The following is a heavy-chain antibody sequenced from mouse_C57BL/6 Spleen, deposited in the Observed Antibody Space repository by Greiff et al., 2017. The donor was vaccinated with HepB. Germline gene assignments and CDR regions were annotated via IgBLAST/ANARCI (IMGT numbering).Heavy chain of an antibody. V-gene: IGHV1-26*01. CDR2: INPNNGGT. J-gene: IGHJ2*01. CDR1: GYTFTDYY. Sequence: EVQLQQSGPELVKPGASVKISCKASGYTFTDYYMNWVKQSHGKSLEWIGDINPNNGGTSYNQKFKGKATLTVDKSSSTAYMELRSLTSEDSAVYYCASLNWHFDYWGQGTTLTVSS. D-gene: IGHD4-1*02. CDR3: ASLNWHFDY.